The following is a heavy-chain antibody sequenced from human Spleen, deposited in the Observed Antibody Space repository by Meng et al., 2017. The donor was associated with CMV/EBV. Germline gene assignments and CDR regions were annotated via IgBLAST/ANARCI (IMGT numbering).Heavy chain of an antibody. V-gene: IGHV1-2*02. D-gene: IGHD3-16*01. CDR3: ARAGGGQAFDY. CDR2: MSSNSGAT. J-gene: IGHJ4*02. Sequence: ASVKVSCKASGYTFTDYYIHWVRQAPGQGLEWVGWMSSNSGATSYAQNFQSRVTMTRDTSISTAYMDLGRLRPDDTAVYYCARAGGGQAFDYWGQGTLVTVPQ. CDR1: GYTFTDYY.